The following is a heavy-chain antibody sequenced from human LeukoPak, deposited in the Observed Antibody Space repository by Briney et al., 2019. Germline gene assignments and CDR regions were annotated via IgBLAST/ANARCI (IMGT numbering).Heavy chain of an antibody. Sequence: PSETLSLTCTVSGGSISSYYWSWIRQPPGKGLEWIGRIYTSGSTNHNPSLKSRVTISVDTSKNQFSLKLSSVTAADTAVYYCARVVYSGYDFRGAMDVWGKGTTVTVSS. CDR1: GGSISSYY. CDR3: ARVVYSGYDFRGAMDV. J-gene: IGHJ6*03. V-gene: IGHV4-4*08. CDR2: IYTSGST. D-gene: IGHD5-12*01.